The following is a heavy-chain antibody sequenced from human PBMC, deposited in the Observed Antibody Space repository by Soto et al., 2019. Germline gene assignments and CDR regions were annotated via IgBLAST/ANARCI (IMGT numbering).Heavy chain of an antibody. D-gene: IGHD6-13*01. V-gene: IGHV3-21*01. Sequence: VQLVESGGGVVQPGRSLRLSCAASGFTFSSYSMNWVRQAPGKGLEWVSSISSSSSYIYYADSVKGRFTISRDNAKNSLYLQMNSLRAEDTAVYYCARDGAAADTFDYWGQGTLVTVSS. J-gene: IGHJ4*02. CDR1: GFTFSSYS. CDR3: ARDGAAADTFDY. CDR2: ISSSSSYI.